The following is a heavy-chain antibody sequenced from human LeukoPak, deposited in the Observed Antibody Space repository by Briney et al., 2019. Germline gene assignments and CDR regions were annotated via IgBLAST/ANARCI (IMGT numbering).Heavy chain of an antibody. CDR1: GFTFSSYA. D-gene: IGHD2-2*01. Sequence: GGSLRLSCAASGFTFSSYAMHWVRQAPGKGLEWVAVISYDGSNKYYADSVKGRFTISRDNSKNTLCLQMNSLRAEDTAVYYCARERVYCSSTSCYPTFDYWGQGTLVTVSS. J-gene: IGHJ4*02. V-gene: IGHV3-30-3*01. CDR3: ARERVYCSSTSCYPTFDY. CDR2: ISYDGSNK.